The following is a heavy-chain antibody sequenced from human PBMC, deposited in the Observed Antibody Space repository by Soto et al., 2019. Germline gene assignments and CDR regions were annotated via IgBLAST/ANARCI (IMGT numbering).Heavy chain of an antibody. V-gene: IGHV1-3*01. J-gene: IGHJ5*02. D-gene: IGHD2-15*01. CDR1: GYTFTSFG. Sequence: QVQLVQSGAEVKKPGASVKVSCKASGYTFTSFGMHWVRQAPGQRLEWMGWISAGNGDTKYSQKFQGRVTITRDTFASTAYMEPSSLRSEDTAVYYCAAQCSGGSCYSGANWFDPWGQGTLVTVSS. CDR3: AAQCSGGSCYSGANWFDP. CDR2: ISAGNGDT.